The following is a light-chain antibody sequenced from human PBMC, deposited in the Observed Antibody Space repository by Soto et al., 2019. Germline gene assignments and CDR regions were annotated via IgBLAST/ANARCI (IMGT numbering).Light chain of an antibody. Sequence: EIVMTQSPATLSVSPGERATLSCRASQSVSSNLAWYQQKPGQAPSLLIYGASTRATGIPARFSGSGSGTDFTLTISSLEPEDFAVYYCQQHANWPLTFGGGTKVDIK. CDR3: QQHANWPLT. CDR1: QSVSSN. V-gene: IGKV3D-15*01. CDR2: GAS. J-gene: IGKJ4*01.